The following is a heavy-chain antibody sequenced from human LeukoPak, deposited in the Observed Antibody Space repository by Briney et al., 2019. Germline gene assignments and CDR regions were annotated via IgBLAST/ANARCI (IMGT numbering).Heavy chain of an antibody. CDR1: GFTFNSFA. V-gene: IGHV3-30*02. Sequence: GGSLRLSCAASGFTFNSFAMHWVRQAPGKGLEHLAFIQSDGSDKYYADSVKGRFTISRDNSKNTLYLQMNGLRGDDTAVYYCARDLENLIAAAGDGYWGQGTLVTVSS. D-gene: IGHD6-13*01. CDR3: ARDLENLIAAAGDGY. CDR2: IQSDGSDK. J-gene: IGHJ4*02.